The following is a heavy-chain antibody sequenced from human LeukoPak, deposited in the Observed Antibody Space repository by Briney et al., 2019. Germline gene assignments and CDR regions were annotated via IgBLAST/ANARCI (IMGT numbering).Heavy chain of an antibody. J-gene: IGHJ5*02. CDR2: IYYTGST. D-gene: IGHD4-17*01. V-gene: IGHV4-39*01. Sequence: SETLSLTCTVSGGSISSSTYYWGWIRQPPGKGLEWIASIYYTGSTNYNPSLKSRVTISVDTSKNQFSLKLSSVTAADTAVYYCARSRKYGAVTTYSWFDPWGQGTQVIVSS. CDR1: GGSISSSTYY. CDR3: ARSRKYGAVTTYSWFDP.